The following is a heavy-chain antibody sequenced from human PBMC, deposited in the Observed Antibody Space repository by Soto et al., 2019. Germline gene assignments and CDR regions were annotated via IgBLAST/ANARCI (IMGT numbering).Heavy chain of an antibody. CDR2: TYYRSKWYN. CDR1: GDSVSSNSAA. CDR3: ARDRSSLTTVTSQTTRRQKRNYYYYMDV. V-gene: IGHV6-1*01. J-gene: IGHJ6*03. D-gene: IGHD4-4*01. Sequence: PSQTLSLTCAISGDSVSSNSAAWNWIRQSPSRGLEWLGRTYYRSKWYNDYAVSVKSRITINPDTSKNQFSLQLNSVTPEDTAVYYCARDRSSLTTVTSQTTRRQKRNYYYYMDVWGKGTTVTVSS.